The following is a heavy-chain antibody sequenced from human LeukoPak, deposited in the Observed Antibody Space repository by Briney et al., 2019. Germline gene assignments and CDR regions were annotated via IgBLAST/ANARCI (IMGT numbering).Heavy chain of an antibody. V-gene: IGHV3-30*01. Sequence: GGSLRLSCAASGFTFSSYAMHWVRQAPGKGLEWVAVISYDGSNKYYADSVKGRFTISRDNSKNTLYLQMNSLRAEDTAVYYCAREPATAIPRKMAVNSYFDYWGQGTLVTVSS. D-gene: IGHD2-2*02. J-gene: IGHJ4*02. CDR2: ISYDGSNK. CDR3: AREPATAIPRKMAVNSYFDY. CDR1: GFTFSSYA.